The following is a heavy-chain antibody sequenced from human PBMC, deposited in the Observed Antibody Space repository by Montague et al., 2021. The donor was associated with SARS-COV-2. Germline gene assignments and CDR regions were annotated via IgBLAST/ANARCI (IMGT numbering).Heavy chain of an antibody. D-gene: IGHD3-22*01. J-gene: IGHJ3*02. V-gene: IGHV4-39*01. CDR2: IYYSGST. Sequence: SETLSLTCTVSGGSISSSSYYWGWIRQPPGKGLEWIGSIYYSGSTYYNPSLKSRVTISVDTSKNQFSLKLSSVTAADTAVYYCARFPTSYYYASKAAPATPEAFDIWGQGTKVTVSS. CDR3: ARFPTSYYYASKAAPATPEAFDI. CDR1: GGSISSSSYY.